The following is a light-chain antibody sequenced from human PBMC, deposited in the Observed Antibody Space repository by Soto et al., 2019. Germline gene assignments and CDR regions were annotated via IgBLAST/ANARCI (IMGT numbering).Light chain of an antibody. CDR2: ATS. V-gene: IGKV3-20*01. Sequence: EIVLTQSPGTLSLSPGERATLSCRGSQSVSSLHLAWYQQKPGQAPRLLIYATSRRATGIPDRFSGSGSGTDFTLTISRLEPEDFAVYYCQQYDSSPPRFTFGPGTKVDIK. CDR1: QSVSSLH. J-gene: IGKJ3*01. CDR3: QQYDSSPPRFT.